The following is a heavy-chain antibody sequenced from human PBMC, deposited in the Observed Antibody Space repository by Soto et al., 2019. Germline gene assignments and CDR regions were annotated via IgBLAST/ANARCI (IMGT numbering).Heavy chain of an antibody. D-gene: IGHD2-2*01. Sequence: GGSLRLSCTASGFTFGDYAMSWVRQAPGKVLEWVGFIRSKAYGGTTEYAASVKGRFTISRDDSKSIAYLQMNSLKTEDTAVYYCTRDLLELGYCSSTSCSSAYYYGMDVWGQGXTVTVYS. CDR2: IRSKAYGGTT. V-gene: IGHV3-49*04. CDR1: GFTFGDYA. J-gene: IGHJ6*02. CDR3: TRDLLELGYCSSTSCSSAYYYGMDV.